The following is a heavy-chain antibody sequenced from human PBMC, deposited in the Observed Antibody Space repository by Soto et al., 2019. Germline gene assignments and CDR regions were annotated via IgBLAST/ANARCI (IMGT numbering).Heavy chain of an antibody. CDR2: IYYSGST. V-gene: IGHV4-31*02. Sequence: SETLSLTXTVSGGSISSGGYYWSWIRQHPGKGLEWIGYIYYSGSTYYNPSLKSRVTISVDTSKNQFSLKLSSVTAADTAVYYCARDSYYYDSSGYSTGGTYYYYGMDVWGQGTTVTVS. J-gene: IGHJ6*02. D-gene: IGHD3-22*01. CDR3: ARDSYYYDSSGYSTGGTYYYYGMDV. CDR1: GGSISSGGYY.